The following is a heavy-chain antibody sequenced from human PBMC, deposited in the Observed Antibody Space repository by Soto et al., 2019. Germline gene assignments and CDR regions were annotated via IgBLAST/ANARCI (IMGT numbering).Heavy chain of an antibody. J-gene: IGHJ4*02. V-gene: IGHV4-39*01. CDR1: GGSISSSSYY. D-gene: IGHD3-10*01. CDR3: ATLWGQD. Sequence: QLQLQESGPGLVKPSETLSLTCTVSGGSISSSSYYWGWIRQPPGKGLEWIGRIYYSGSTYYNPSLNRRGTISVATSQIQFSLTLSSVTAAETAVYYCATLWGQDWGQGAPVTGSS. CDR2: IYYSGST.